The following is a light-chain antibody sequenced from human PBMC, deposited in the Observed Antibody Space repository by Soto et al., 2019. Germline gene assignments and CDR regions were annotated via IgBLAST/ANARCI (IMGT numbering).Light chain of an antibody. V-gene: IGLV2-14*01. CDR2: DVS. Sequence: SALTQPASVSGSPGQSITISCTGTSSDVGVYNYVSWYQQHPGKAPKLMIYDVSNRPSGVTNRFSGSKTGNTASLTISGLQAEDEADYYCSSYTSSSTLYVFGTGTKVTVL. J-gene: IGLJ1*01. CDR1: SSDVGVYNY. CDR3: SSYTSSSTLYV.